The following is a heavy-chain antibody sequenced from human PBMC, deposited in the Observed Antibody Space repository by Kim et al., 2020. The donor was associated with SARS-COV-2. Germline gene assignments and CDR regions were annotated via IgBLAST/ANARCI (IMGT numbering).Heavy chain of an antibody. Sequence: GGSLRLSCAASGFTFSSYGMHWVRQAPGKGLEWVAVIWYDGSNKYYADSVKGRFTISRDNSKNTLYLQMNSLRAEDTAVYYCARDYHYYYGMDVWGQGTTVTVSS. CDR3: ARDYHYYYGMDV. V-gene: IGHV3-33*01. CDR1: GFTFSSYG. J-gene: IGHJ6*02. CDR2: IWYDGSNK.